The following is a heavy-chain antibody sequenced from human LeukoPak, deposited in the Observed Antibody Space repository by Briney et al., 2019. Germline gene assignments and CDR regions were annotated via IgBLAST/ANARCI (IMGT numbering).Heavy chain of an antibody. J-gene: IGHJ4*02. CDR2: ISSSSNYI. Sequence: GRSLRLSCAASGFTFSSYSMNWVRQAPGKGLECVSSISSSSNYIYYANSVKGRFTISRDNAKNSLYLQMNSLRAEDTAVYYCAAARGYNYGSFDYWGQGTLVTVSS. CDR1: GFTFSSYS. D-gene: IGHD5-18*01. CDR3: AAARGYNYGSFDY. V-gene: IGHV3-21*01.